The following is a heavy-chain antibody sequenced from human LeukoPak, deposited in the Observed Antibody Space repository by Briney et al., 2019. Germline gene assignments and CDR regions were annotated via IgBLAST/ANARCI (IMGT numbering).Heavy chain of an antibody. Sequence: PLETLSLTCTVSGGSISTSSYYWGWVRQPPGKGLEWIGYIYYTGSTNYNPSLKSRVTISVDTSKNQFSLKLSSVTAADTAVYYCARRVRGGSYFNYWGQGTLVTVSS. CDR3: ARRVRGGSYFNY. J-gene: IGHJ4*02. V-gene: IGHV4-61*05. CDR1: GGSISTSSYY. CDR2: IYYTGST. D-gene: IGHD3-16*01.